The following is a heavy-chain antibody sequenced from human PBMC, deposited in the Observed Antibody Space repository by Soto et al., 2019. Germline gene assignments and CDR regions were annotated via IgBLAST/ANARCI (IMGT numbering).Heavy chain of an antibody. CDR1: GFSLNTDGEG. J-gene: IGHJ4*02. CDR2: IYWDDDE. Sequence: QITLKESGPTQVKPTQTLTLTCSFSGFSLNTDGEGVGWVRQPPGEALEWLALIYWDDDEGYSPSLKTRLTITKDPSKNQVVLIMTNIDPVDTATYYCAHSRNLITEDAQVGDFDYWGQGTLVTVSS. D-gene: IGHD3-10*01. CDR3: AHSRNLITEDAQVGDFDY. V-gene: IGHV2-5*02.